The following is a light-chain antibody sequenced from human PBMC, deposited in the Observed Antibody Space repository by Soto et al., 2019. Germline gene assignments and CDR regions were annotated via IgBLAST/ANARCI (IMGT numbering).Light chain of an antibody. CDR2: KAS. CDR3: LQYNVYPLS. V-gene: IGKV1-5*03. Sequence: DIPMTQTPSTLSASVGDRVTITCRASQNINRWLAWYQQRPGKAPNLLIHKASTLEVGVPSRFSGSASGTEFILTISSLQPDDFAVYFCLQYNVYPLSFGGGTKVEIK. CDR1: QNINRW. J-gene: IGKJ4*01.